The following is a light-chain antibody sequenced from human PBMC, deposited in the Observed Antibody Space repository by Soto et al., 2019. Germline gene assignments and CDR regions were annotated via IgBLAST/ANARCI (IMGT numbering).Light chain of an antibody. J-gene: IGKJ4*01. V-gene: IGKV3-20*01. CDR1: QSVSSSY. CDR2: GAS. Sequence: EIVLTQSPGTLSWSPGRRDRPCCRASQSVSSSYLAWYQQKPGQGPRLLIYGASSRATGIPDRFSGSGSGTDFTLTISRLEPEDFAVYYCQQSGSSPLTFGGGTKVDIK. CDR3: QQSGSSPLT.